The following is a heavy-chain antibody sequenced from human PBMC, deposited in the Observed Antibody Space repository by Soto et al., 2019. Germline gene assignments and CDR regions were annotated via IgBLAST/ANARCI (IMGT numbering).Heavy chain of an antibody. Sequence: QVQLQQWGAGLLKPSETLSLTCAVYGGSFSGYYWSWIRQPPGKGLEWIGEINHSGSTNYNPSLKSRGTIPLDTSKNQSSLKLSCVTAADPAVYYCAGLGGSGSSVRFWGQGTLVTVSS. CDR2: INHSGST. V-gene: IGHV4-34*01. CDR1: GGSFSGYY. J-gene: IGHJ4*02. D-gene: IGHD3-10*01. CDR3: AGLGGSGSSVRF.